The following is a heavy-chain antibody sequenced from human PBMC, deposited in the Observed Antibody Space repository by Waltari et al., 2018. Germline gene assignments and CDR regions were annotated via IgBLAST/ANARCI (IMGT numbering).Heavy chain of an antibody. D-gene: IGHD1-26*01. V-gene: IGHV4-59*11. CDR3: ARGGAAYYYYGMDV. Sequence: QVQLQESGPGLVTPSETLSLTCTLSGGSISSHYWSWIRQPPGKGLEWIGYIYYSGSTNYNPSLKSRVTISVDTSKNQFSLKLSSVTAADTAVYYCARGGAAYYYYGMDVWGQGTTVTVSS. CDR2: IYYSGST. CDR1: GGSISSHY. J-gene: IGHJ6*02.